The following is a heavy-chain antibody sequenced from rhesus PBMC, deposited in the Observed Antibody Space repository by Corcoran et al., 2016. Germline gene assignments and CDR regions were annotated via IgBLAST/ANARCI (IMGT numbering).Heavy chain of an antibody. CDR3: TREGTLRGNRFDV. CDR1: GYTFTTYN. D-gene: IGHD2-33*01. Sequence: QVQLVQSGAEIKQPGASVKLPRKASGYTFTTYNIHWVRQAPGQGLEWIGLLSPYHCSSHYAQHFQGGVSNTTATPSNTGYMELGSRRSVDTAVYYCTREGTLRGNRFDVWGPGVLVTVSS. J-gene: IGHJ5-1*01. CDR2: LSPYHCSS. V-gene: IGHV1-180*01.